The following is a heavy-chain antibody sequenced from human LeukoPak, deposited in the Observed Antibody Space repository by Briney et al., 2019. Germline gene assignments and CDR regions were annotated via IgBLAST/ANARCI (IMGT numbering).Heavy chain of an antibody. CDR3: AVRTGDLPYYFDY. CDR2: ISRSGSTI. D-gene: IGHD7-27*01. CDR1: GFTLSSSE. J-gene: IGHJ4*02. V-gene: IGHV3-48*03. Sequence: PGGSLRLSCAASGFTLSSSEMNWVREAPGKGLEWVSYISRSGSTIFYADSVKGRFTISIDNAKNSVSLQMNSLRADDTAVYYCAVRTGDLPYYFDYWGQGTLVTVSS.